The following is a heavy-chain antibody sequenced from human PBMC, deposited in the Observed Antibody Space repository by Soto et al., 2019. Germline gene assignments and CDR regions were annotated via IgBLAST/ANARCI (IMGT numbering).Heavy chain of an antibody. CDR3: AHSPNYDFWSGSPPAF. V-gene: IGHV2-5*02. D-gene: IGHD3-3*01. Sequence: QITLKESGPTLVKPTQTLTLTCTFSGFSLSTRGVGVGWIRQPPGKALEWLALIYWDDDKRYSPSLKSRLTITKDTSKNQVVLTMTNMDPVDTATYYCAHSPNYDFWSGSPPAFWGQGTLVTVSS. J-gene: IGHJ4*02. CDR1: GFSLSTRGVG. CDR2: IYWDDDK.